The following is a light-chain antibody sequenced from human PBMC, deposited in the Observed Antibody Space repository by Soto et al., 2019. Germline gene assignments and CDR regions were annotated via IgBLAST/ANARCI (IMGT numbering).Light chain of an antibody. CDR2: AAS. CDR1: QGISNY. Sequence: DIQLTQSPSLLSASVGDRVTITCRASQGISNYLAWYHHKPGKAPKLLIYAASTLQSGVPSRFSGSGSGTEFTLTISSLQPEDFASYYCQKLDTYPLTVGQGTRLEIK. V-gene: IGKV1-9*01. J-gene: IGKJ5*01. CDR3: QKLDTYPLT.